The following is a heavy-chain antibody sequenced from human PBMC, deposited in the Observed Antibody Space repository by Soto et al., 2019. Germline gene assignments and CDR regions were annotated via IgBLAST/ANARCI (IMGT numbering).Heavy chain of an antibody. V-gene: IGHV3-53*01. Sequence: VGSLRLSCAASWFTVSSNYMSWVRQAPGKGLEWVSVIYSGGSTFYADSVKGRFTISRDNSKNMVYLQMNRMRAEDTAVYYCAREWPHLDCWGQGTLVTVSS. J-gene: IGHJ4*02. CDR2: IYSGGST. CDR1: WFTVSSNY. CDR3: AREWPHLDC.